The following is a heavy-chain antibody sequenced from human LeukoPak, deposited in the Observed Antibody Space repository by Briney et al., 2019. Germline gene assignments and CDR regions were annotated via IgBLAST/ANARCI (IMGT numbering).Heavy chain of an antibody. CDR2: ISASGLTA. CDR1: GFIFNNSG. V-gene: IGHV3-23*01. J-gene: IGHJ4*02. CDR3: TENT. Sequence: GGSLILSCAASGFIFNNSGMGWVRQAPGRGLEWVSAISASGLTAYYGDSVKGRFTISRDNAKNTLYLHMSSLRGEDTAIYYCTENTWGRGTRVTVSS.